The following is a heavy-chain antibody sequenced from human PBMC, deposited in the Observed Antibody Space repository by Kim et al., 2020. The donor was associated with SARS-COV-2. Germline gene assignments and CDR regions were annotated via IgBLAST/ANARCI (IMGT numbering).Heavy chain of an antibody. V-gene: IGHV3-9*01. J-gene: IGHJ3*01. CDR2: ISWNSGSI. CDR1: GFTFDDYA. D-gene: IGHD6-19*01. Sequence: GGSLRLSCAASGFTFDDYAMHWVRQAPGKGLEWVSGISWNSGSIGYADSVKGRFTLSRDNAKNSLYLQMNSLRAEDTALYYCAKGVYSSGWPNPFDLWG. CDR3: AKGVYSSGWPNPFDL.